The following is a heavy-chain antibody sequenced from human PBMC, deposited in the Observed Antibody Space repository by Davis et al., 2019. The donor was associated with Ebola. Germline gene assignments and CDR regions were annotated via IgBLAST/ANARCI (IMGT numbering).Heavy chain of an antibody. D-gene: IGHD4-17*01. CDR2: ISSASTTI. J-gene: IGHJ5*01. Sequence: GESLKISCAASGFTFSTYGMNWVRQSPGKGLEWVSYISSASTTIQYADSVKGRFTISRDNARNSLYLHMNSLTYADTAVYYCARGYYGDYLCDSWGQGTLVTVSS. V-gene: IGHV3-48*02. CDR3: ARGYYGDYLCDS. CDR1: GFTFSTYG.